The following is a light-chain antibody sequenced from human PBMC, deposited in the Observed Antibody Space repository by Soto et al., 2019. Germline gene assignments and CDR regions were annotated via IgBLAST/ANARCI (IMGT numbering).Light chain of an antibody. Sequence: DIQMAQSPSSLSASVGDRATIPCRSSQGISNYLAWYQQKPGKAPYLLISDVSSLERGVPSRFSGSGSGTEFTLTISSMQPDDFATFYCQQYNGYSRTFGQGTKVDI. CDR1: QGISNY. J-gene: IGKJ1*01. CDR3: QQYNGYSRT. CDR2: DVS. V-gene: IGKV1-5*01.